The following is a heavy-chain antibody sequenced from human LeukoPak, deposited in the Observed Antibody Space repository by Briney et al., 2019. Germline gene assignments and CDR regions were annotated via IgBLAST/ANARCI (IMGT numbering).Heavy chain of an antibody. Sequence: GGSLRLSCAASGFTFSSYSMNWVRQAPGKGLEWVSGINWNGGSTGYADSVKGRFTISRDNAKNSLYLQMNSLRAEDTALYYCARDVAIWFGEYYDIWGQGTMVTVSS. J-gene: IGHJ3*02. CDR3: ARDVAIWFGEYYDI. V-gene: IGHV3-20*04. D-gene: IGHD3-10*01. CDR2: INWNGGST. CDR1: GFTFSSYS.